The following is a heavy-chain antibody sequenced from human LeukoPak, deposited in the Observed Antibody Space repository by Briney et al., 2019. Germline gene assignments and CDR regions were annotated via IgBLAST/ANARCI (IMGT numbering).Heavy chain of an antibody. V-gene: IGHV6-1*01. CDR2: TYYRSKLYN. CDR1: GDIVSSNSVA. Sequence: SQTLSLTCAISGDIVSSNSVAWNWIRQSPSRGLEWLVSTYYRSKLYNDYALSVKSQITINPDTSKNQFSLQLNSVTPEDTAVYYCARDRGSLRYYFDYWGQGTLVTVSS. CDR3: ARDRGSLRYYFDY. J-gene: IGHJ4*02. D-gene: IGHD1-26*01.